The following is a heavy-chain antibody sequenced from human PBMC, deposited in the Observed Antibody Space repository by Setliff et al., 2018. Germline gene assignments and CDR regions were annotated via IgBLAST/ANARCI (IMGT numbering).Heavy chain of an antibody. Sequence: GGSLRLSCAASGFTFSSYSMHWVRQAPGKGLEWVSSISSSSSYIYYADSVKGRFTISRDNAKNSLYLQMNSLRAEDTALYYCAGDPPGPHLVYTYWGQGALVTVSS. D-gene: IGHD3-16*01. CDR3: AGDPPGPHLVYTY. CDR1: GFTFSSYS. V-gene: IGHV3-21*04. J-gene: IGHJ4*02. CDR2: ISSSSSYI.